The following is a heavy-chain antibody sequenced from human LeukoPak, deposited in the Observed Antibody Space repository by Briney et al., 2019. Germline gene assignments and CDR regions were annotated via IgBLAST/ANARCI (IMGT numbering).Heavy chain of an antibody. CDR2: ISSSSSTI. D-gene: IGHD1-26*01. CDR3: ARGPSGSYWPIDWFDP. J-gene: IGHJ5*02. V-gene: IGHV3-48*01. Sequence: PGGSLRLSCAASGFTFSAYSMNWVRQAPAKGLEWASYISSSSSTIYYADSVKGRFTISRDNAKNSLYLQMNSLRGEDTAVYYCARGPSGSYWPIDWFDPWGQGTLVTVSS. CDR1: GFTFSAYS.